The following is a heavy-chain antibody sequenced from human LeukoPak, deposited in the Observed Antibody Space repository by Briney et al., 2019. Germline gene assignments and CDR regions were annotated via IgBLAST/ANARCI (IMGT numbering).Heavy chain of an antibody. D-gene: IGHD3-10*01. J-gene: IGHJ4*02. V-gene: IGHV4-39*07. CDR2: IYHSGST. Sequence: KPSETLSLTCTVSGGSISSSSYYWGWIRQPPGKGLEWIGEIYHSGSTNYNPSLKSRVTISVDTSKNQFSLKLSPVTAADTAVYYCARGLGRVVRGAAHLDYWGQGTLVTVSS. CDR3: ARGLGRVVRGAAHLDY. CDR1: GGSISSSSYY.